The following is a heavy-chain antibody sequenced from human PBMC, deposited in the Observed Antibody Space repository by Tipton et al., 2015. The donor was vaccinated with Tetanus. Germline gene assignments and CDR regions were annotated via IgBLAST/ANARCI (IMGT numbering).Heavy chain of an antibody. CDR2: INPDSGGT. D-gene: IGHD3-3*01. Sequence: VQLVQSGAEVRKPGASVKVSCKAAGYTFTGNYLQWVRQAPGQGLEWMGWINPDSGGTNSAQKFQGRVTMTRDTSISTAYMELSRLRSDDTAVYYCARAGPQATFGVKYGMDVWGQGTTVTVSS. CDR1: GYTFTGNY. V-gene: IGHV1-2*02. CDR3: ARAGPQATFGVKYGMDV. J-gene: IGHJ6*02.